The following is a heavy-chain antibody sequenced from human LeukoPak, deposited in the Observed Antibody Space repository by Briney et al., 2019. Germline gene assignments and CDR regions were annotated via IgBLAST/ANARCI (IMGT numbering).Heavy chain of an antibody. D-gene: IGHD3-16*01. CDR2: ISAYNGNT. CDR1: GYTFTSYG. Sequence: ASVKVSCKASGYTFTSYGISWVRQAPGQGPEWMGWISAYNGNTNYAQKLQGRVTMTTDTSTSTAYMELRSLRSDDTAVYYCAREWGAVEGGVRVAEPFDYWGQGTLVTVSS. CDR3: AREWGAVEGGVRVAEPFDY. V-gene: IGHV1-18*01. J-gene: IGHJ4*02.